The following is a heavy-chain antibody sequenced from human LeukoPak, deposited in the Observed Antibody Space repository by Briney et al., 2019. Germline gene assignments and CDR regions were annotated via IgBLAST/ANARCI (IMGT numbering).Heavy chain of an antibody. V-gene: IGHV4-59*08. CDR3: ARNRFGTLPDY. CDR1: GGSISSYY. J-gene: IGHJ4*02. Sequence: SETLSLTCTVSGGSISSYYWSWIRQPPGKGLEWIAYISDIGSINYNPPLKSRVTISLDTSKNQFSLKLSSVTAADTAVYYCARNRFGTLPDYWGQGTLVTVSS. D-gene: IGHD3-3*01. CDR2: ISDIGSI.